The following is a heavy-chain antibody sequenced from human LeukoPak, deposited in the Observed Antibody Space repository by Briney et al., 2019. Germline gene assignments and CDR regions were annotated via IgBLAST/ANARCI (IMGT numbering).Heavy chain of an antibody. CDR3: ARAKGATMVLLNAFDI. CDR2: INPNSGGT. J-gene: IGHJ3*02. Sequence: ASVKVSCKASGYTFTGYYMHWVRQAPGQGLEWMGWINPNSGGTNYAQKFQGRVTMTRDTSISTAYMELSRLRSDDTAAYYCARAKGATMVLLNAFDIWGQGTMVTVSS. CDR1: GYTFTGYY. V-gene: IGHV1-2*02. D-gene: IGHD3-10*01.